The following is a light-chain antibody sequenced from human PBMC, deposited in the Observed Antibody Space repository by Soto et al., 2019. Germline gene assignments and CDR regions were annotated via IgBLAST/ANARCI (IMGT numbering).Light chain of an antibody. CDR1: QSVSSN. J-gene: IGKJ5*01. V-gene: IGKV3-15*01. CDR3: QQYNNWPPLT. Sequence: EIAMTQSPATLSVSPGERATLSCRASQSVSSNLAWYQQKPGQAPRLLIYGASTRATGIPARFSGSGSGTEFILTISSLQSEDFAVYYGQQYNNWPPLTFGQGTRLEI. CDR2: GAS.